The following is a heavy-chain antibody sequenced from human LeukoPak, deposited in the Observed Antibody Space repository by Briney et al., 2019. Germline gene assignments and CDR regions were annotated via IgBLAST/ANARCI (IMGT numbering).Heavy chain of an antibody. CDR2: ISTTGTTI. Sequence: GGSLRLSCAASEFXFSLYEMNWVRQAPGKGLEWVSYISTTGTTIYYADSVRGRFTISRDNAKNSLYLQMDSLRAVDTAVYYCARRATLSYYGMDVWGQGTTVTVSS. CDR3: ARRATLSYYGMDV. V-gene: IGHV3-48*03. D-gene: IGHD1-26*01. CDR1: EFXFSLYE. J-gene: IGHJ6*02.